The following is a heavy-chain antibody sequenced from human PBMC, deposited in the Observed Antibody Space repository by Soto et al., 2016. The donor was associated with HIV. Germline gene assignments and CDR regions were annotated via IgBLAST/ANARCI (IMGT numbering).Heavy chain of an antibody. CDR3: SRDTFGPYDY. V-gene: IGHV3-74*01. CDR2: INEDGSTT. J-gene: IGHJ4*02. CDR1: GFSSSNYW. Sequence: EVQLVESGGGLVQPGGSLRLSCAASGFSSSNYWMHWVRQVPGKGLVWVSRINEDGSTTTYADSVRGRFTIFRDNAKSTLYLQMNNLRVEDTAIYYCSRDTFGPYDYWGQGTLVTVSS. D-gene: IGHD3-16*01.